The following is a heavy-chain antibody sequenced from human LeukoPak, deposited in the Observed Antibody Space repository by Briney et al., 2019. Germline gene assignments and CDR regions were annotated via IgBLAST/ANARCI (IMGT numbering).Heavy chain of an antibody. V-gene: IGHV5-10-1*01. J-gene: IGHJ4*02. CDR2: IDPSDSYT. D-gene: IGHD3-9*01. CDR3: ARSILAGSKKEDY. CDR1: GSRFTSYW. Sequence: GASLKISCKGSGSRFTSYWISWVRPMPGKGLEWRGRIDPSDSYTNYSPSFQGHVTISADKSISTAYLQWSSLKASDTAMYYCARSILAGSKKEDYWGQGTLVTVSS.